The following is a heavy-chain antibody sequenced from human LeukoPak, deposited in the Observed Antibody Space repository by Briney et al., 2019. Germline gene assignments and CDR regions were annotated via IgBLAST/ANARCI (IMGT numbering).Heavy chain of an antibody. CDR1: GFTFSSYS. CDR3: ARGGITTWLDP. D-gene: IGHD3-10*01. V-gene: IGHV3-23*01. Sequence: GGSLRLSCAASGFTFSSYSMSWVRQAPEKGMEWDSTVRSDGGDTKYADSVKGRFTISRDNSKNTLYLEMNSLRAEDTAVYYCARGGITTWLDPWGQGTLVTVSS. J-gene: IGHJ5*02. CDR2: VRSDGGDT.